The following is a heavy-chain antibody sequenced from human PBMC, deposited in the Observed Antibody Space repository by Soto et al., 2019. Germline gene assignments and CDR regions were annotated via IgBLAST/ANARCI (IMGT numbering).Heavy chain of an antibody. CDR3: ARYDSSGYYWPYYYYGMDV. V-gene: IGHV3-21*01. D-gene: IGHD3-22*01. Sequence: GSLRLSCAASGFTFSTYSMNWVRQALGQGLEWVSSISDSSSYIYYADSVKGRFTISRDNAKNSLYLQMNSLRAEDTAVYYCARYDSSGYYWPYYYYGMDVWGQGTTVTVS. CDR2: ISDSSSYI. CDR1: GFTFSTYS. J-gene: IGHJ6*02.